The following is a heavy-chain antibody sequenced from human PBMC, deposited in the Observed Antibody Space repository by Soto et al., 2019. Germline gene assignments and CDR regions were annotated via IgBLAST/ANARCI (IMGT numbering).Heavy chain of an antibody. D-gene: IGHD2-15*01. V-gene: IGHV4-30-4*08. CDR2: IYYSGST. Sequence: SETLSLTCTGSGGSISSYYWSWIRQPPGKGLEWIGYIYYSGSTYYNPSLKSRVTISVDTSKNQFSLKLSSVTAADTAVYYCARVRTLGYCSGGSCPRFAYWGQGTLVTVSS. J-gene: IGHJ4*02. CDR3: ARVRTLGYCSGGSCPRFAY. CDR1: GGSISSYY.